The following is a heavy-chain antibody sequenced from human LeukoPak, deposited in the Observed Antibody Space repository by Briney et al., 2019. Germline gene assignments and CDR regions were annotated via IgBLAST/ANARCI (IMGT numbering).Heavy chain of an antibody. V-gene: IGHV3-23*01. CDR2: ISGSGCST. CDR1: GRSIISSSYY. D-gene: IGHD3-16*01. J-gene: IGHJ3*02. CDR3: AKWHYDYVWGAVDI. Sequence: ETLSLSCTVSGRSIISSSYYWGWIRQPPGKGLEWVSSISGSGCSTYYADSVKGRFTISRDNSKNTLYLQMNSLRAEDTAVYYCAKWHYDYVWGAVDIWGQGTMVTVSS.